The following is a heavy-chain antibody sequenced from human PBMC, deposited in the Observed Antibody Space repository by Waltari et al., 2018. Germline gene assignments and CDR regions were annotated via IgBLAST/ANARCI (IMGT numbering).Heavy chain of an antibody. J-gene: IGHJ4*02. D-gene: IGHD4-17*01. CDR2: ISGSGGNT. CDR3: ARDPLNDYGGWDDY. CDR1: GGIFTRNA. V-gene: IGHV3-23*01. Sequence: EVQLLESGGTLVQPGGSLRVSCAASGGIFTRNAFSWVRQAPGKGLEWVSSISGSGGNTYYAESVRGRFTISRDNSKNTVFLQMNSLRVDDTAVYYCARDPLNDYGGWDDYWGQGTLVTVSS.